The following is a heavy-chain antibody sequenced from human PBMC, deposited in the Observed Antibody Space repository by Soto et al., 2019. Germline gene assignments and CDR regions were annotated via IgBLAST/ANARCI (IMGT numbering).Heavy chain of an antibody. CDR1: GFTFSSYW. CDR3: ARDKYQLLYSAFDI. Sequence: GGSLRLSCAASGFTFSSYWMSWVRQAPGKGLEWVANIKQDGSEKYYVDSVKGRFTISRDNAKNSLYLQMNSLRAEDTAVYYCARDKYQLLYSAFDIWGQGTMVTV. J-gene: IGHJ3*02. CDR2: IKQDGSEK. D-gene: IGHD2-2*02. V-gene: IGHV3-7*01.